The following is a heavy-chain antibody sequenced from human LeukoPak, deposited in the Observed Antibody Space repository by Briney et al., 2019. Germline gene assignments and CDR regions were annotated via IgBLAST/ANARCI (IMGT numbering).Heavy chain of an antibody. CDR3: ARALGVTPPYYFSYGMDV. Sequence: GGSLRLSCAASGFTFSSYWMTWVRQAPGKGLEWVANIKQDGIEKYYVDSVKGRFTISRDNAENSMYLQMNSPRAEDTAVYFCARALGVTPPYYFSYGMDVWGKGATVIVSS. CDR2: IKQDGIEK. V-gene: IGHV3-7*03. J-gene: IGHJ6*04. CDR1: GFTFSSYW. D-gene: IGHD2-21*02.